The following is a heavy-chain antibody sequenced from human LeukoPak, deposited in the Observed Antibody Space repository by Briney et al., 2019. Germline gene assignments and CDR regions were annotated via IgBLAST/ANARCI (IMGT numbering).Heavy chain of an antibody. Sequence: PSETLSLTCTVSGGSINTPNYYWGWIRQPPGKGLEWIGSIYHSGSTYYNPSLKSRVTISVDTSKNQFSLKLSSVTAADTAVYYCARDFSGYIRLWAFDIWGQGTMVTVSS. D-gene: IGHD3-22*01. CDR3: ARDFSGYIRLWAFDI. V-gene: IGHV4-39*07. CDR2: IYHSGST. J-gene: IGHJ3*02. CDR1: GGSINTPNYY.